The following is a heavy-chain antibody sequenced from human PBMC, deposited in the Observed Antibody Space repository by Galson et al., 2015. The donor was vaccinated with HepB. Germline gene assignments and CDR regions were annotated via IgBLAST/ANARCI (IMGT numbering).Heavy chain of an antibody. CDR1: GYTFTSYD. J-gene: IGHJ6*03. V-gene: IGHV1-18*01. CDR3: ARVGYDFWSGYPYYMDV. CDR2: ISAYNGNT. Sequence: SVKVSCKASGYTFTSYDINWVRQATGQGLEWMGWISAYNGNTNYAQKLQGRVTMTTDTSTSTAYMELRSLRSDDTAVYYCARVGYDFWSGYPYYMDVWGKGTTVTVSS. D-gene: IGHD3-3*01.